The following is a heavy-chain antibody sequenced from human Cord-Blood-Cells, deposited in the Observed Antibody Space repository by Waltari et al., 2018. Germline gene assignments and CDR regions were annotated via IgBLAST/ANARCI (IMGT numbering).Heavy chain of an antibody. D-gene: IGHD1-26*01. V-gene: IGHV1-58*01. Sequence: QMQLVQSGPEVKKPGTSVKVSCKASGFTFTSSAVQWVRQARGQRHEWIGWIVVGSGNTNYAQKFQKGVTITRDMSTSTAYMELSSLRSEDTAVYYCAADRGGSYGPDAFDIWGQGTMVTVSS. CDR2: IVVGSGNT. CDR3: AADRGGSYGPDAFDI. J-gene: IGHJ3*02. CDR1: GFTFTSSA.